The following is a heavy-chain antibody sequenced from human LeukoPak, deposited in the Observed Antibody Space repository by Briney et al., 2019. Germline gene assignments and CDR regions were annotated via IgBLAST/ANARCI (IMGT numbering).Heavy chain of an antibody. CDR1: GFTFTNCN. CDR3: ARDRGSYTLEY. D-gene: IGHD1-26*01. Sequence: PGGSLRLSCAASGFTFTNCNMDWVRQAPGKGLEWVSSITSSGRYIDYADSVKGRFTISRDNAKNSLYLQMNSLRAEDTAVYYCARDRGSYTLEYWGQGTLVTVSS. CDR2: ITSSGRYI. J-gene: IGHJ4*02. V-gene: IGHV3-21*01.